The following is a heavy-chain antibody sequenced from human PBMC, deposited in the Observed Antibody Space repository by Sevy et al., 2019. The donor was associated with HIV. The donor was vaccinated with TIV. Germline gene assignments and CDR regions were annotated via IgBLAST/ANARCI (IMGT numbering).Heavy chain of an antibody. CDR2: IYSVGST. J-gene: IGHJ4*02. V-gene: IGHV3-53*01. Sequence: GESLKISCAASGFTVSSNYMSWVRQAPGKGLEWVSVIYSVGSTYYADSVKGRFTISRDNSKNTLYLQMNSLRAEDTAVYYCARLRGYSYGLVDYWGQGTLVTVSS. D-gene: IGHD5-18*01. CDR1: GFTVSSNY. CDR3: ARLRGYSYGLVDY.